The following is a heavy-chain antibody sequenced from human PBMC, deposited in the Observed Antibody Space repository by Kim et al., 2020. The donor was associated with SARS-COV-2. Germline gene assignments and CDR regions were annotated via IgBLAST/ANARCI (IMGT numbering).Heavy chain of an antibody. CDR2: IYPGDSDT. CDR1: GYSFTSYW. D-gene: IGHD3-3*01. J-gene: IGHJ5*02. CDR3: ARVHSRDFRSGYGFWFDP. V-gene: IGHV5-51*01. Sequence: GESLKISCKGSGYSFTSYWIGWVRQMPGKGLEWMGIIYPGDSDTRYSPSFQGQVTISADKSISTAYLQWSSLKASDTAMYYCARVHSRDFRSGYGFWFDPWGQGTLVTVSS.